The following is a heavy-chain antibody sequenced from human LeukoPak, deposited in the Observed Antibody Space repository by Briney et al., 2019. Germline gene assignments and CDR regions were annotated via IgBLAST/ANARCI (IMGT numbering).Heavy chain of an antibody. Sequence: KPSQTLSLTCTVSGGSISSGGYYWSWLRQPPGKGLEWIGYISHSGSASYNPSLKRRVTISLDRSKNQFSLKLTSVTAADTAVYYCASGTTGGIDYWGQGTLVTVSS. D-gene: IGHD3-16*01. CDR2: ISHSGSA. CDR3: ASGTTGGIDY. J-gene: IGHJ4*02. CDR1: GGSISSGGYY. V-gene: IGHV4-30-2*01.